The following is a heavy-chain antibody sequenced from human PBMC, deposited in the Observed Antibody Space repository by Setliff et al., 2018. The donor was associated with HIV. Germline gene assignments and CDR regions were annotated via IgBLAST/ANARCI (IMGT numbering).Heavy chain of an antibody. D-gene: IGHD1-26*01. Sequence: SETLSLTCAVYGGSFSGYYWSWIRQPPGKGLEWIGEINHSGNTNYNPSLKSRVTISVDTSKNQFSLKLNSVTAADTAVYYCARHVSGSYHSPFQHWVQGALVTVSS. CDR1: GGSFSGYY. V-gene: IGHV4-34*01. CDR2: INHSGNT. J-gene: IGHJ1*01. CDR3: ARHVSGSYHSPFQH.